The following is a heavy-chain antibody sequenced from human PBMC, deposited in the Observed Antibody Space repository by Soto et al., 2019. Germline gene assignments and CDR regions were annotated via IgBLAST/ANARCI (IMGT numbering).Heavy chain of an antibody. J-gene: IGHJ5*02. CDR1: GASISGFY. D-gene: IGHD1-1*01. Sequence: SETLSLTCTVYGASISGFYWSWILNSAGKGLEWIGRLYATATTDPNPSPKSRVLTSVAKYTKQLSLKLRSVTDAATAVYYCVRDGTKTSRDWFATWGKGLSVTVS. CDR3: VRDGTKTSRDWFAT. V-gene: IGHV4-4*07. CDR2: LYATATT.